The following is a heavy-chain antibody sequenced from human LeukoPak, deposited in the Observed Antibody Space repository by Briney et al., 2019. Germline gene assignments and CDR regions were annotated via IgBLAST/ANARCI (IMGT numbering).Heavy chain of an antibody. CDR3: ARVRSSGWLVDY. J-gene: IGHJ4*02. CDR2: ISSSSSYI. CDR1: GFTFSSYW. V-gene: IGHV3-21*01. D-gene: IGHD6-19*01. Sequence: GGSLRLSCAASGFTFSSYWMHWVRQAPGKGLEWVSSISSSSSYIYYADSVKGRFTISRDNAKNSLYLQMNSLRAEDTAVYYCARVRSSGWLVDYWGQGTLVTVSS.